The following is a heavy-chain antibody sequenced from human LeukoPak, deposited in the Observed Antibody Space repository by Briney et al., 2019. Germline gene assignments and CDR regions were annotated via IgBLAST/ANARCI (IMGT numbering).Heavy chain of an antibody. CDR2: IIPIFGTA. CDR3: ARVAEDYDILTGYYPLYY. V-gene: IGHV1-69*13. CDR1: GGTFSSYA. Sequence: SVKVSCKASGGTFSSYAISWVRQAPGQGLEWMGGIIPIFGTANYAQKFQGRVTITADESTSTAYMELSSLRSEDTAVYYCARVAEDYDILTGYYPLYYWGQGTLVTVSS. J-gene: IGHJ4*02. D-gene: IGHD3-9*01.